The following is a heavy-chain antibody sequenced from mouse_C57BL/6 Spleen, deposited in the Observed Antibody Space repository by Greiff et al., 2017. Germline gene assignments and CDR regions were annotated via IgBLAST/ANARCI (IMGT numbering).Heavy chain of an antibody. V-gene: IGHV1-82*01. CDR2: IYPGDGDT. D-gene: IGHD5-1-1*01. CDR1: GYAFSSSW. CDR3: ARGIPPAWFAY. Sequence: VQLQQSGPELVKPGASVKISCKASGYAFSSSWMNWVKQRPGKGLEWIGRIYPGDGDTNYNGKFKGKATLTADKSPSTAYMQLSSLTSEDSAVYFCARGIPPAWFAYWGQGTLVTVSA. J-gene: IGHJ3*01.